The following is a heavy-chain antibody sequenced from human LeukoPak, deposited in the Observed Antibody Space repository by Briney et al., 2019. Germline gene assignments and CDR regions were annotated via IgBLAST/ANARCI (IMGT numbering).Heavy chain of an antibody. D-gene: IGHD1-1*01. J-gene: IGHJ4*02. Sequence: HPGGSLRLSCEASGFTFGNYAMNWVRQAPGKGLEWVSAISGSGGSTYYADSVKGRFTISRDNSKNTLYLQMNSLRAEDTAVYYCARDRERGFDYWGQGTLVTVSS. CDR3: ARDRERGFDY. CDR2: ISGSGGST. V-gene: IGHV3-23*01. CDR1: GFTFGNYA.